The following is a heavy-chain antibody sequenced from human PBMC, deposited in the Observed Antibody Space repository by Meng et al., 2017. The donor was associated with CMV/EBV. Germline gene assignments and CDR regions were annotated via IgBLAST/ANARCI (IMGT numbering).Heavy chain of an antibody. D-gene: IGHD2-15*01. Sequence: ASVKVSCKASGYTFTGYYMNWLRQAPGHGLEWMGWINPNSGGTNYAQKFQGSVTITRDTYFSTAYMELSRIRSDDTAVYYCAREGRSGERGDAFGIWGQGTMVTVSS. V-gene: IGHV1-2*02. CDR3: AREGRSGERGDAFGI. CDR2: INPNSGGT. CDR1: GYTFTGYY. J-gene: IGHJ3*02.